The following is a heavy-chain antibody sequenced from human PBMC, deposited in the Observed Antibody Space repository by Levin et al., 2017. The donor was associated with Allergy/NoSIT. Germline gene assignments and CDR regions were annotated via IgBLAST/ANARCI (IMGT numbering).Heavy chain of an antibody. CDR1: GFTFDDYA. CDR3: AKDMGGASYYFDY. CDR2: ISWNSGSI. D-gene: IGHD1-26*01. V-gene: IGHV3-9*01. J-gene: IGHJ4*02. Sequence: PGGSLRLSCAASGFTFDDYAMHWVRQAPGKGLEWVSGISWNSGSIGYADSVKGRFTISRDNAKNSLYLQMNSLRAEDTALYYCAKDMGGASYYFDYWGQGTLVTVSS.